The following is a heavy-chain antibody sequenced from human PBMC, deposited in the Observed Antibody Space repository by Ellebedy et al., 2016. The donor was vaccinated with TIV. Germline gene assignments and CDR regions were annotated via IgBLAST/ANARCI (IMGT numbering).Heavy chain of an antibody. CDR1: GGSITSYY. V-gene: IGHV4-59*13. J-gene: IGHJ6*02. CDR2: ISYSGDT. D-gene: IGHD2-8*01. Sequence: MPGGSLRLSCSVSGGSITSYYWTWIRQPPGKGLEWIGYISYSGDTKYSPSLKSRATISLDTSKNPFSLKLSSVTAADTAVYYCATMGQYCPNGVCPNFYYYGMDVWGQGTTVTVSS. CDR3: ATMGQYCPNGVCPNFYYYGMDV.